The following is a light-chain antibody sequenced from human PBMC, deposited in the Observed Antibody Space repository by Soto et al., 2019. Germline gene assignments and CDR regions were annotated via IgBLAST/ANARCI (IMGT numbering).Light chain of an antibody. Sequence: QSALTQPPSASGSPGQSVTISCTGTKNDIGVYDFVSWYQHHPGKAPRLIIYEVVQRPSGVPDRFSGSKSGNTASLTVSGLQAADEADYYCAAWDASLNGVVFGGGTKLTVL. CDR3: AAWDASLNGVV. CDR1: KNDIGVYDF. J-gene: IGLJ2*01. V-gene: IGLV2-8*01. CDR2: EVV.